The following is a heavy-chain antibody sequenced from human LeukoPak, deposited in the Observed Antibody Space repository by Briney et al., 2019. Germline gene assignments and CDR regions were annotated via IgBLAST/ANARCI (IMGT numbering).Heavy chain of an antibody. V-gene: IGHV4-61*08. Sequence: SQTLSLTCTVSGGSIISSAYYWSWIRQPPGKGLEWIGYIYYSGSTNYNPSLKSRVTISVDTSKNQFSLKLSSVTAADTAVYYCASRSIQLWPTVDYWGQGTLVTVSS. CDR2: IYYSGST. J-gene: IGHJ4*02. D-gene: IGHD5-18*01. CDR3: ASRSIQLWPTVDY. CDR1: GGSIISSAYY.